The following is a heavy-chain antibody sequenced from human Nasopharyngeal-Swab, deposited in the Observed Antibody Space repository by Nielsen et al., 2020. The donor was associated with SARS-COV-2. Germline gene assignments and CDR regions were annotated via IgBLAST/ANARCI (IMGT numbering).Heavy chain of an antibody. D-gene: IGHD2-15*01. CDR2: IDTTRDT. J-gene: IGHJ3*02. Sequence: GESLKISCAASGFTFSSFEMHWVRQVSGKGLEWVSAIDTTRDTYYPDSVKGRFTISRENDKNSLFLQINSLRVEDTAMYYCARGDGIYCGGGNCYAVDPFEIWGQGTMVTVSS. V-gene: IGHV3-13*01. CDR1: GFTFSSFE. CDR3: ARGDGIYCGGGNCYAVDPFEI.